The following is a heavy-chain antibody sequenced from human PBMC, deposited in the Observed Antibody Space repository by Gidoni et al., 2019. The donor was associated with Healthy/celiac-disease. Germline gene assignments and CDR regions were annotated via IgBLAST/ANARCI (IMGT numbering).Heavy chain of an antibody. J-gene: IGHJ6*02. V-gene: IGHV4-61*01. CDR3: ARGGYYYGMDV. Sequence: QVQLQESGPGLVKPSETLSLTCTVSGGSVSSGSYYWSWIRQPPGKGLEWIGFIYYSGSTNYNPSLKRRVTISVDTSKNQFSLKLSSVTAADTAVYYCARGGYYYGMDVWGQGTTVTVSS. CDR2: IYYSGST. CDR1: GGSVSSGSYY.